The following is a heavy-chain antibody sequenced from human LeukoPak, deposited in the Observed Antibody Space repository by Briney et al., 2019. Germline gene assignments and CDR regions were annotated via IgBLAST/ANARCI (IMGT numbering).Heavy chain of an antibody. CDR2: ISGSGGST. V-gene: IGHV3-23*01. J-gene: IGHJ4*02. D-gene: IGHD4-17*01. Sequence: PGGSLRLSCAASGFTFSSYAMSWVRQAPGKGLEWVSAISGSGGSTYYADSVKGRFTIPRDNSKDTLYLQMNSLRAEDTAVYYCAKATTVTPFYNFDYWGQGTLVTVSS. CDR3: AKATTVTPFYNFDY. CDR1: GFTFSSYA.